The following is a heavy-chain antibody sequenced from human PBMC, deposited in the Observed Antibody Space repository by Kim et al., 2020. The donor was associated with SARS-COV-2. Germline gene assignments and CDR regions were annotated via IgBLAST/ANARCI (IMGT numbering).Heavy chain of an antibody. CDR3: ARYYSNYYYYYGMDV. Sequence: GGSLRLSCAASGFTFSSYWMSWVRQAPGKGLEWVANIKQDGSEKYYVDSVKGRFTISRDNAKNSLYLQMNSLRAEDTAVYYCARYYSNYYYYYGMDVWGQGTTVTVSS. CDR2: IKQDGSEK. J-gene: IGHJ6*02. D-gene: IGHD4-4*01. V-gene: IGHV3-7*01. CDR1: GFTFSSYW.